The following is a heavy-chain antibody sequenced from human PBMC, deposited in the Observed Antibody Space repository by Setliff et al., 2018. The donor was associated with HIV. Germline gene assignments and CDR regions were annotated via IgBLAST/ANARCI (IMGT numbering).Heavy chain of an antibody. CDR2: FHYSGST. CDR1: GDSISSSSYF. CDR3: ARSLGTIWGYDY. J-gene: IGHJ4*02. Sequence: SETLSLTCSASGDSISSSSYFWGWIRQPPGKGLEWIGSFHYSGSTSYNPSLRSRVTISVDTSKNQFSLRLSSVAAADTAVYYCARSLGTIWGYDYWGQGTLVTVSS. V-gene: IGHV4-39*07. D-gene: IGHD3-9*01.